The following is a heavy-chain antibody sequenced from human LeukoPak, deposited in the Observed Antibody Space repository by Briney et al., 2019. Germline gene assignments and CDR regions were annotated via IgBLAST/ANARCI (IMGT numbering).Heavy chain of an antibody. D-gene: IGHD3-3*01. CDR3: ARARRDSGYYNVDY. J-gene: IGHJ4*02. CDR2: INHSRNT. Sequence: SETLSLTCAVYGGSFSGYYWSWIRRPPGKGLEWIGEINHSRNTNYNPSLKSRGTISVDASKNQFSLKVSSVTAADTAVYYCARARRDSGYYNVDYWGQGALVTVSS. CDR1: GGSFSGYY. V-gene: IGHV4-34*01.